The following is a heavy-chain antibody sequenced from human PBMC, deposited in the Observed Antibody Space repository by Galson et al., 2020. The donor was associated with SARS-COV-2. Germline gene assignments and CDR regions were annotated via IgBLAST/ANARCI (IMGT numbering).Heavy chain of an antibody. D-gene: IGHD2-15*01. CDR3: ARDGCSGGDCYSYGMDV. Sequence: TGGSLRLSCAASGFTFSYYSMNWVRQAPGKGLEWLSYISSSSSTIYYADSVKGRFTISRDNAKNSLYLQMNSLRGEDTAVYYGARDGCSGGDCYSYGMDVWGQGTTVAVSS. CDR1: GFTFSYYS. V-gene: IGHV3-48*01. J-gene: IGHJ6*02. CDR2: ISSSSSTI.